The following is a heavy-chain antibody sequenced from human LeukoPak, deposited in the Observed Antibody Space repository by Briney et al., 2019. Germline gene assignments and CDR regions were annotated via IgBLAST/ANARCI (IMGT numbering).Heavy chain of an antibody. V-gene: IGHV3-74*01. CDR1: GFTFSSYW. J-gene: IGHJ4*02. CDR2: INSDGSDT. D-gene: IGHD3-10*01. CDR3: AKNGPGLDYFDY. Sequence: PGGSLRLSCAASGFTFSSYWMHWVRQAPGKGLVWVSRINSDGSDTTYADSVKGRFTISRDNAKNTLYLQMNSLRAEDTAVYYCAKNGPGLDYFDYWGQGTRVRVSS.